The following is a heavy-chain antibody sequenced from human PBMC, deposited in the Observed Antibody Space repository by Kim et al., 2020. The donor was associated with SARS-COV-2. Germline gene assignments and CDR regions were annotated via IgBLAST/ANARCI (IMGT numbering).Heavy chain of an antibody. D-gene: IGHD3-22*01. CDR1: GGSISSGGYY. V-gene: IGHV4-31*03. CDR3: ARELGYYDSSGRWGMDV. Sequence: SETLSLTCTVSGGSISSGGYYWSWIRQHPGKGLEWIGYIYYSGSTYYNPSLKSRVTISVDTSKNQFTLKLSSVTAADTAVYYCARELGYYDSSGRWGMDVWGQGTTVTVSS. CDR2: IYYSGST. J-gene: IGHJ6*02.